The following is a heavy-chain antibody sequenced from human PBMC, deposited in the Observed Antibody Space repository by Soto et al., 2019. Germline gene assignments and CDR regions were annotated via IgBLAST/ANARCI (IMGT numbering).Heavy chain of an antibody. J-gene: IGHJ5*02. CDR2: IYYSGST. D-gene: IGHD3-22*01. Sequence: TLSLTCTVSGGSISSYDWSWIRQPPGKGLEWIGYIYYSGSTNYNPSLKSRVTISVDTSKNQFSLKLSSVTAADTAVYYCARHLGYDSSGYYRNWFDPWGQGTLVTVSS. V-gene: IGHV4-59*08. CDR3: ARHLGYDSSGYYRNWFDP. CDR1: GGSISSYD.